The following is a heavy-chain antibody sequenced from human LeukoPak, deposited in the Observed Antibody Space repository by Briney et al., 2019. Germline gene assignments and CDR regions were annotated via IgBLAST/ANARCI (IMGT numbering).Heavy chain of an antibody. V-gene: IGHV3-23*01. CDR2: ISGSGGST. D-gene: IGHD3-22*01. Sequence: GGSLRLSCAASGFTFSSYGMSWVRQAPGKGLEWVSVISGSGGSTYYADSVKGRFTISRDNPKNTLSLQMNSLRVEDTAVYYCVSELYYSDTITYYQFDYWGQGALVTVSS. CDR3: VSELYYSDTITYYQFDY. CDR1: GFTFSSYG. J-gene: IGHJ4*02.